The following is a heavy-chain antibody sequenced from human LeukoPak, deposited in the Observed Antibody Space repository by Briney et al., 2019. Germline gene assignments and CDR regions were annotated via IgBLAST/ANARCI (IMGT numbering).Heavy chain of an antibody. CDR1: GYTFTNYY. CDR3: ARGGTYYYYGMDV. J-gene: IGHJ6*02. Sequence: ASVKVSCKASGYTFTNYYIHWVRQAPGRGLEWMGMINPSGGSTNYAQKFQGRVTMTRDTSTSTVYMELSSLRSEDTAIYYCARGGTYYYYGMDVWGQGTTVTVSS. D-gene: IGHD1-26*01. V-gene: IGHV1-46*01. CDR2: INPSGGST.